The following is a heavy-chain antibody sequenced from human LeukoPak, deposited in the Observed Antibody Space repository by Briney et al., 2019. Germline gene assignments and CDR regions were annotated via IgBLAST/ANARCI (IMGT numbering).Heavy chain of an antibody. D-gene: IGHD3-10*01. CDR2: IYSGGST. CDR1: GFTFSSYV. Sequence: GGSLRLSCAASGFTFSSYVMHWVRQAPGKGLEWVSVIYSGGSTYYADSVKGRFTISRDNSKNTLYLRMNSLRAEDTAVYYCASAEPSMVRGVSLDYWGQGTLVTVSS. J-gene: IGHJ4*02. V-gene: IGHV3-53*01. CDR3: ASAEPSMVRGVSLDY.